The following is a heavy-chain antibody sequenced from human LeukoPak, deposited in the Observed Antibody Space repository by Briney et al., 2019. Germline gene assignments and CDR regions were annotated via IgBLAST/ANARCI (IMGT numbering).Heavy chain of an antibody. D-gene: IGHD6-13*01. CDR3: ARPRGIAAAAWFDP. Sequence: SETLSLTCAVYGGSFSGYYWSWIRQPPGKGLEWIGEINHSGSTNYNPSLKSRVTIPVDTSKNQFSLKLSSVTAADTAVYYCARPRGIAAAAWFDPWGQGTLVTVSS. V-gene: IGHV4-34*01. CDR2: INHSGST. J-gene: IGHJ5*02. CDR1: GGSFSGYY.